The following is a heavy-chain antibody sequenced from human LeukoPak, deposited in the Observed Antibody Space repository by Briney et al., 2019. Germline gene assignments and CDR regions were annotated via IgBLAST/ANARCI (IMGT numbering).Heavy chain of an antibody. CDR3: VRGMTTVTTADY. V-gene: IGHV2-70*11. CDR1: GFSLSSSGMC. J-gene: IGHJ4*02. CDR2: IDWDDDK. D-gene: IGHD4-17*01. Sequence: SGPALVKPTQALTLTCTFSGFSLSSSGMCVSWIRQPPVKALEWLARIDWDDDKYYSTSLKTRLTISKDTSKNQVVLTMTNMDPVDTATYYCVRGMTTVTTADYWGQGTLVTVSS.